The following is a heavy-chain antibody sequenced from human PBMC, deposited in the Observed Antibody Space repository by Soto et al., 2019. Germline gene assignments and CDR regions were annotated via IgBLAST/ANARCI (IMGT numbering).Heavy chain of an antibody. CDR1: GYTFTSYY. J-gene: IGHJ4*02. D-gene: IGHD3-22*01. Sequence: ASVKVSCNASGYTFTSYYMHWVRPAPGQGLEWMGIINPSGGSTSYAQKFQGRVTMTRDTSTSTVYMELSSLRSEDTAVYYCARDFLDYYDSSGYYPFDYWGQGTLVTAPQ. CDR2: INPSGGST. V-gene: IGHV1-46*01. CDR3: ARDFLDYYDSSGYYPFDY.